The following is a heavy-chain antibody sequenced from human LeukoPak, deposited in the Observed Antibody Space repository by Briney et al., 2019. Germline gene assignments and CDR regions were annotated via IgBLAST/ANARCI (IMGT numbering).Heavy chain of an antibody. V-gene: IGHV3-33*06. D-gene: IGHD6-19*01. CDR1: GFTFSSYG. CDR3: ANEDSGCPGGC. CDR2: IWYDGSNK. Sequence: SGRSLRLSCAASGFTFSSYGMHWVRQAPGKGLEWVAVIWYDGSNKYYADSVKGRFTISRDNSKNTLYLQMNGLRAEDTAVYYCANEDSGCPGGCWGQGTLVTVSS. J-gene: IGHJ4*02.